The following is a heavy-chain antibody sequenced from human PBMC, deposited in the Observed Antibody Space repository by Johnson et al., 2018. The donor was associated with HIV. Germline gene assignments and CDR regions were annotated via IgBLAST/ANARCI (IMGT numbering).Heavy chain of an antibody. V-gene: IGHV3-20*03. CDR2: INWNGDST. J-gene: IGHJ3*02. Sequence: FTFDDYGMSWVRQDPGKGLEWVSGINWNGDSTGYADSVKGRFTISRDNAKNSLYLQMNSLRAEDTAVYYCARDRGGGTEAGAFDIWGQGTMVTVSS. CDR1: FTFDDYG. CDR3: ARDRGGGTEAGAFDI. D-gene: IGHD2-15*01.